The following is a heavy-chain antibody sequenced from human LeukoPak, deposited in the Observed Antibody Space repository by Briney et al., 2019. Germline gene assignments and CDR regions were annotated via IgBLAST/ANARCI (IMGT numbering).Heavy chain of an antibody. CDR1: GGSFSGYY. V-gene: IGHV4-34*01. D-gene: IGHD2-2*01. J-gene: IGHJ4*02. CDR3: ARLDLATSMSD. Sequence: KPSETLSLTCAVYGGSFSGYYWSWIRQPPGKGLEWIGEINHSGSTNYNPSLKSRVTISVDTSKNQFSLKLSSVTAADTAVYYCARLDLATSMSDWGQGTLVTVSS. CDR2: INHSGST.